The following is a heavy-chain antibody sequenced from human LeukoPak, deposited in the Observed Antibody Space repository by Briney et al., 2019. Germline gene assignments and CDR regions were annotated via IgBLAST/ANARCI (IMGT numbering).Heavy chain of an antibody. J-gene: IGHJ4*02. CDR2: IKHDGSEE. Sequence: GGSLRLSCAASGFTFSSYWMSWVRQAPGRGLEWVANIKHDGSEEYYVDSVRGRFSISRDNAKNSLYLQMKNMRAEDTAVYYCVSGFFWFWGQGTQVTVSS. CDR3: VSGFFWF. V-gene: IGHV3-7*01. CDR1: GFTFSSYW. D-gene: IGHD3-3*01.